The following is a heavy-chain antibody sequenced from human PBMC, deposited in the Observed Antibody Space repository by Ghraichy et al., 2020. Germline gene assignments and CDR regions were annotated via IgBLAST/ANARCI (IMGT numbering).Heavy chain of an antibody. CDR1: GFTFNNHW. J-gene: IGHJ5*02. D-gene: IGHD3-10*01. V-gene: IGHV3-7*01. CDR2: INQDGSEK. CDR3: ARYDTWSYYGFDP. Sequence: GGSLRLSCAGSGFTFNNHWMSWVHQAPGEGLEWVANINQDGSEKYYVDSLKGRFTISRDNAKNSLFLQMNSLRAEDTAVYFCARYDTWSYYGFDPWGQGTLVTVSS.